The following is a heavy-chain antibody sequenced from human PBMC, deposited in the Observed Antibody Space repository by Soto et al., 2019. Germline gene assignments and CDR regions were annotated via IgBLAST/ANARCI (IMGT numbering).Heavy chain of an antibody. V-gene: IGHV1-46*01. J-gene: IGHJ4*02. D-gene: IGHD2-21*02. Sequence: QVQLMQSGAEVKKPGASVKVSCKASGDTFTDYYIHWVRQAPGQGLEWMGTVNPSGGHTTYAQHFLGRVTMTRDTSTTTLYMELTSLTSEDTDVYYCARGGHVVVVTAALDYWGQGTLVTVSS. CDR1: GDTFTDYY. CDR2: VNPSGGHT. CDR3: ARGGHVVVVTAALDY.